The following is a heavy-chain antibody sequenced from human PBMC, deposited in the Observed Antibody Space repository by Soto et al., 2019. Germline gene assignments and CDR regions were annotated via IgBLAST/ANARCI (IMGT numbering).Heavy chain of an antibody. V-gene: IGHV3-49*03. D-gene: IGHD3-22*01. CDR3: TRDIDYDSTLYYYYYGMDV. Sequence: GVLRLSCTASGFTFGDYAMSWFRQAPGKGLEWVGFIRSKAYGGTTEYAASVKGRFTISRDDSKSIAYLQMNSLKTEDTAVYYCTRDIDYDSTLYYYYYGMDVWGQGTTVTVSS. CDR2: IRSKAYGGTT. J-gene: IGHJ6*02. CDR1: GFTFGDYA.